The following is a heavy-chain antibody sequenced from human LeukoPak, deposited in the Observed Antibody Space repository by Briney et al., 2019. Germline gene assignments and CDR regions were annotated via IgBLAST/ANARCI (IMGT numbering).Heavy chain of an antibody. Sequence: SETLSLTCAVYGGSFSGYYWSWIRQPPGKGLEWIGEINHSGSTNYNPSLKSRVTISVDTSKNQFSLKLSSVTAADTAVYYCARAQLSGYSSGWFDYWGQGTLVTVSS. CDR3: ARAQLSGYSSGWFDY. CDR1: GGSFSGYY. D-gene: IGHD6-19*01. CDR2: INHSGST. V-gene: IGHV4-34*01. J-gene: IGHJ4*02.